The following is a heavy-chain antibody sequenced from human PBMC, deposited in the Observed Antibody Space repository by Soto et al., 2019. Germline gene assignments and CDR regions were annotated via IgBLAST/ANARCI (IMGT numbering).Heavy chain of an antibody. V-gene: IGHV1-2*02. CDR3: GRGRSGQIVVFY. Sequence: ASVQFSCKASGYTFTGHYIHWVRQAPEQGPEWMGEIGPESGATRYAETFQGRVTMTMDTSITTVYMELKNLSPDYTDVYSCGRGRSGQIVVFYWGQG. D-gene: IGHD3-22*01. CDR1: GYTFTGHY. J-gene: IGHJ4*02. CDR2: IGPESGAT.